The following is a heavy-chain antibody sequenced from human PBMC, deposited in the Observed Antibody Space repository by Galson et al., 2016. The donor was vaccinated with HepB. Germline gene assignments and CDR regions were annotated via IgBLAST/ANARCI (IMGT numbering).Heavy chain of an antibody. CDR3: ARPHVAMVTGYYYGMDV. V-gene: IGHV3-33*01. D-gene: IGHD5-18*01. J-gene: IGHJ6*02. CDR1: GFTFSSYG. Sequence: SLRLSCAAFGFTFSSYGMHWVRQAPGKGLEWVAFIWYDGSTKYYADSVKGRFTISRDTSKTTLNLQMNSLRAEDPAVYYCARPHVAMVTGYYYGMDVWGQGTTVTVSS. CDR2: IWYDGSTK.